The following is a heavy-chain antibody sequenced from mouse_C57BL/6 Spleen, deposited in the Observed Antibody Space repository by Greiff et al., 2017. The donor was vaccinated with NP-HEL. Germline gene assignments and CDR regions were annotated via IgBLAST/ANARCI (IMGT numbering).Heavy chain of an antibody. V-gene: IGHV1-9*01. CDR1: GYTFTGYW. CDR2: ILPGSGST. J-gene: IGHJ4*01. Sequence: QVQLKQSGAELMKPGASVKLSCKATGYTFTGYWIEWVKQRPGHGLAWIGEILPGSGSTNYNETFKGKATFTADTSSNTAYMQLSSLTTEDSAVYDCARGSVVAPQTAMDYWGQGTSVTVSS. CDR3: ARGSVVAPQTAMDY. D-gene: IGHD1-1*01.